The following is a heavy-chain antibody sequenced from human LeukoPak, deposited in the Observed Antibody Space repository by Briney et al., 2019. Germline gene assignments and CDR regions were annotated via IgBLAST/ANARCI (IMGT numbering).Heavy chain of an antibody. CDR1: GFTFSSYW. D-gene: IGHD4-23*01. J-gene: IGHJ4*02. Sequence: GGSLRLSCVASGFTFSSYWMHWVRHAPGKGLVWVSRIKSDGSSTSYAGFVKGRFTISRDNAKNTLYLQMNSLGGEDTAVYYCAGDSDYGGYSRFDYWGQGTLVTVSS. V-gene: IGHV3-74*01. CDR2: IKSDGSST. CDR3: AGDSDYGGYSRFDY.